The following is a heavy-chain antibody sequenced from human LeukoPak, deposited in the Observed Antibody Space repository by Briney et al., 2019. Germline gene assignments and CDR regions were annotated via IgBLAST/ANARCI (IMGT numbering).Heavy chain of an antibody. Sequence: PGGSLRLSCAASGFTVSTTYMAWVRQAPGKGLEWVSFMYGGDNTFYADSVKGRFTISRDNSKNTLYLQMSSLRAEDTAVYYCARGVLGVIPIDYWGQGTLVTVSS. D-gene: IGHD3-10*01. J-gene: IGHJ4*02. V-gene: IGHV3-53*01. CDR3: ARGVLGVIPIDY. CDR2: MYGGDNT. CDR1: GFTVSTTY.